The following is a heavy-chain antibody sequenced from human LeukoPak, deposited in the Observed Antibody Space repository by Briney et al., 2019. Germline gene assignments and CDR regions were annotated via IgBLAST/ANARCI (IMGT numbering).Heavy chain of an antibody. V-gene: IGHV1-2*02. D-gene: IGHD5-12*01. J-gene: IGHJ4*02. CDR3: SRGSALNRAYSGYDPPFHY. Sequence: ASVPVSCLASGYTFNHYYMHWLRQAPAQGIEWMGWINPNSGATGYAQKFQGRVTMTRDTSISTADMEVNSLRSDDTAMYYCSRGSALNRAYSGYDPPFHYWGQGTLVAVSS. CDR2: INPNSGAT. CDR1: GYTFNHYY.